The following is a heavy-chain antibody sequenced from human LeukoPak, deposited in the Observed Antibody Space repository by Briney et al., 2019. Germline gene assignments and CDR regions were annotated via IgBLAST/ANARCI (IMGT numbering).Heavy chain of an antibody. D-gene: IGHD4-23*01. CDR3: AKGGTTVVDY. Sequence: GGSLRLSCAASGFAFSHYWMTWVRQAPGKGLEWVANIKHDGSETYYVDSVKGRFTISRDNAKNTLYLQMNSLRADDTAVYYCAKGGTTVVDYWGQGTLVTVSS. V-gene: IGHV3-7*01. CDR2: IKHDGSET. CDR1: GFAFSHYW. J-gene: IGHJ4*02.